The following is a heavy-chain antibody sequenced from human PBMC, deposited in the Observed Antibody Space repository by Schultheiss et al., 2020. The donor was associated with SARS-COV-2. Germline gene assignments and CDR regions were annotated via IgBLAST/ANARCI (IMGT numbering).Heavy chain of an antibody. V-gene: IGHV4-34*01. CDR3: ASRWYSSGWYWRY. CDR2: IYHSGST. J-gene: IGHJ4*03. Sequence: SETLSLTCAVYGGSFSGYYWSWIRQPPGKGLEWIGYIYHSGSTYYNPSLKSRVTISVDTSKNQFSLKLSSVTAADTAVYYCASRWYSSGWYWRYWGQGTMVTVSS. D-gene: IGHD6-19*01. CDR1: GGSFSGYY.